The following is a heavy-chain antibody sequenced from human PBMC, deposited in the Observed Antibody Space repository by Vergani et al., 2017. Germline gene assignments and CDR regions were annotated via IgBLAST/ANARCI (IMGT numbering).Heavy chain of an antibody. CDR3: AGGGRFGELLFFDY. V-gene: IGHV3-48*04. Sequence: EVQLVESGGGLVQPGGSLRLSCAASGFTFSSYSMNWVRQAPGKGLEWVSYISSSSSTIYYADSVKGRFTISRDNAKNSLYLQMNSLRAEDTAVYYCAGGGRFGELLFFDYWGQGTLVTVSS. CDR2: ISSSSSTI. J-gene: IGHJ4*02. D-gene: IGHD3-10*01. CDR1: GFTFSSYS.